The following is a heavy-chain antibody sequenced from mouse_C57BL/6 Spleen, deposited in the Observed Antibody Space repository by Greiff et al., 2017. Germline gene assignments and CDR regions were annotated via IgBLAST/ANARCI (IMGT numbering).Heavy chain of an antibody. CDR2: IYPSDSET. D-gene: IGHD1-1*01. V-gene: IGHV1-61*01. J-gene: IGHJ2*01. CDR1: GYTFTSYW. CDR3: ARRDYYGSSFFDY. Sequence: QVQLQQPGAELVRPGSSVKLSCKASGYTFTSYWMDWVKQRPGQGLEWIGNIYPSDSETHYNQKFKDKATLTVDKSSSTAYMQLSSLTSEDSAVYYCARRDYYGSSFFDYWGKGTTLTVSS.